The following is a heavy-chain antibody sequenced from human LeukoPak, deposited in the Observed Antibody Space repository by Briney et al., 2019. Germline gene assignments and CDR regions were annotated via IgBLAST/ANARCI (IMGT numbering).Heavy chain of an antibody. J-gene: IGHJ4*02. D-gene: IGHD6-19*01. CDR3: AKEGAVAGPFDY. CDR1: GFTFSSYG. V-gene: IGHV3-30*18. CDR2: ISYDGSNK. Sequence: PGGSLRLSCAASGFTFSSYGMHWVRQAPGKGLEWVAVISYDGSNKYYADSVKGRFTISRDNSKNTLYLQMNSLRAEDTAVYYCAKEGAVAGPFDYWGQGTLVTVSS.